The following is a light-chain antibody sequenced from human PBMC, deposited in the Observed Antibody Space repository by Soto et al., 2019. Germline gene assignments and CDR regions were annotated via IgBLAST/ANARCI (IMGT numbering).Light chain of an antibody. CDR3: QHYNSYSEA. J-gene: IGKJ1*01. CDR1: QTISSW. Sequence: DIQMTQSPSTLSGSVGDRVTITCRASQTISSWLAWYQQKPGKAPKLLIYKASTLKSGVPSRFSGSGSGTEFTLTISSLQHDDFATYYCQHYNSYSEAFGQGTK. CDR2: KAS. V-gene: IGKV1-5*03.